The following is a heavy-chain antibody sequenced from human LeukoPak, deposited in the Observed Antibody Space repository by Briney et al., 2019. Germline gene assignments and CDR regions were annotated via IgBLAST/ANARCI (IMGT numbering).Heavy chain of an antibody. J-gene: IGHJ4*02. CDR1: GFIVSGDF. V-gene: IGHV3-53*01. Sequence: GGSLGLSCAASGFIVSGDFMSWVRQAPGKGLEWVSVIYSDGSTYYADSVKGRFTISRDNSKNTLDLQMTGLRAEDTAVYYCARERGRGRDSPWFDYWGQGTLVTVSS. CDR3: ARERGRGRDSPWFDY. CDR2: IYSDGST. D-gene: IGHD1-26*01.